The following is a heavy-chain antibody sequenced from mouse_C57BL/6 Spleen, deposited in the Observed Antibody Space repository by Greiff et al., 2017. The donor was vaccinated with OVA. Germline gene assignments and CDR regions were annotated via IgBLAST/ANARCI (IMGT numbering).Heavy chain of an antibody. CDR3: ARLLPMDY. Sequence: QVQLQQPGAELVKPGASVKLSCKASGYTFTSYWMQWVKQRPGQGLEWIGEIDPSDSYTNYNQKFKGKATLTVDTSSSTAYMQLSSLTSEDSAVYYCARLLPMDYWGQGTSVTVSS. D-gene: IGHD1-1*01. J-gene: IGHJ4*01. V-gene: IGHV1-50*01. CDR1: GYTFTSYW. CDR2: IDPSDSYT.